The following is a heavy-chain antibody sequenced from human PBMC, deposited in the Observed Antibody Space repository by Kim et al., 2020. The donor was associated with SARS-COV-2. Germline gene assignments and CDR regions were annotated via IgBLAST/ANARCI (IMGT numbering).Heavy chain of an antibody. V-gene: IGHV3-73*01. Sequence: GGSLRLSCVTSGFTFSGAGMHWVHQASGKGLEWVGRIRSKVNNYATAYAASVKGRFTISRDDSKNMAYLQISGLKTEDTAVYYCTREGDYYGMDVWGQGTTVTVSS. J-gene: IGHJ6*02. CDR1: GFTFSGAG. CDR3: TREGDYYGMDV. CDR2: IRSKVNNYAT.